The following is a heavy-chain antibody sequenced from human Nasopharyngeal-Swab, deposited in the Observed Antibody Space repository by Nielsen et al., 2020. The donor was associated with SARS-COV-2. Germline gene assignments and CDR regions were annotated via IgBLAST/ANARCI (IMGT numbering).Heavy chain of an antibody. J-gene: IGHJ4*02. CDR2: IYYSGST. V-gene: IGHV4-39*01. D-gene: IGHD6-6*01. CDR1: SGSISSTTYY. Sequence: SETLSLTCTVSSGSISSTTYYWGWIRQPPGKGLEWIGSIYYSGSTYYNPSLKSRVTISIDTSKNQFSLKVSSVTAADTAVYYCARLVRPEDSTSRPRNWSQGTLVTVSS. CDR3: ARLVRPEDSTSRPRN.